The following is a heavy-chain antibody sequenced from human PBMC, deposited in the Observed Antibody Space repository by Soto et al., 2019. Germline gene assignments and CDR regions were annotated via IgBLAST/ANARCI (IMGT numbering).Heavy chain of an antibody. CDR3: ARSREFDY. CDR1: GGSLSGATYS. Sequence: SETLSLTCGVTGGSLSGATYSWNWIRQPPGKGLEWIGYIFPSGTTYYNPSLKSRVTISIDVSKNQFSLSLRSLTAADTAVYYCARSREFDYWSQGTLVTVSS. CDR2: IFPSGTT. V-gene: IGHV4-30-2*01. J-gene: IGHJ4*02.